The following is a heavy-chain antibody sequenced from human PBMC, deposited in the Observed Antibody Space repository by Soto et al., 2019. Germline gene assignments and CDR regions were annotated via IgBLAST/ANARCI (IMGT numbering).Heavy chain of an antibody. J-gene: IGHJ5*02. CDR1: GGSISSGGYY. Sequence: SETLSLTCTVSGGSISSGGYYWSWIRQHPGKGLEWIGYIYYSGSTYYNPSLKSRVTISVDTSKNQFSLKLSSVTAAGTAVHYCARVNGFNSNFRLGTYNWFDTWGQGTLVTVSS. CDR2: IYYSGST. V-gene: IGHV4-31*03. CDR3: ARVNGFNSNFRLGTYNWFDT. D-gene: IGHD4-4*01.